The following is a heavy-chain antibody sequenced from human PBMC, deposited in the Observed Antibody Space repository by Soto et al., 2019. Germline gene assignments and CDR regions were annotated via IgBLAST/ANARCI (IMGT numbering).Heavy chain of an antibody. CDR3: ARDGGRHSGGIDY. J-gene: IGHJ4*02. CDR1: GGTFSSYS. Sequence: QVQLVQSGAEVKKPGSSVKVSCKASGGTFSSYSINWVRQAPGQGLEWMGEIIPIFGTANYAQKFQGRVTITADESTSTAYTELSSLRSEDTGVYYCARDGGRHSGGIDYWGQGTLVTVSS. CDR2: IIPIFGTA. D-gene: IGHD1-26*01. V-gene: IGHV1-69*01.